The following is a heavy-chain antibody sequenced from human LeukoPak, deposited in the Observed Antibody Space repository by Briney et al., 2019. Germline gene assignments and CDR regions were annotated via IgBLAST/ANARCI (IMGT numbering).Heavy chain of an antibody. V-gene: IGHV4-31*01. CDR2: IYYGGST. CDR1: GGSIITSGYY. Sequence: SETLSLTCTVSGGSIITSGYYWSWIRQHPGKGLEWIGYIYYGGSTNYNPSLKSPVTISVDTSKNQFSLKLISVTAADTAVYYCVRGDNNGLWYFDLWGPGTLVTVSS. CDR3: VRGDNNGLWYFDL. D-gene: IGHD2-8*01. J-gene: IGHJ2*01.